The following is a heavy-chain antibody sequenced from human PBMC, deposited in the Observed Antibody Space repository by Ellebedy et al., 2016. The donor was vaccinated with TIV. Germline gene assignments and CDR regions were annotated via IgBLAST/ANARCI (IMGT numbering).Heavy chain of an antibody. CDR1: GFTFSAST. CDR3: ASNGY. V-gene: IGHV3-23*01. CDR2: ISGSGAST. Sequence: GESLKISXAASGFTFSASTMSWVRQAPGEGLKWVSSISGSGASTYYAESVKGRFTLSRDNSKNTLYLQMNSLRVEDTAVYYCASNGYWGQGTLVTVSS. J-gene: IGHJ4*02.